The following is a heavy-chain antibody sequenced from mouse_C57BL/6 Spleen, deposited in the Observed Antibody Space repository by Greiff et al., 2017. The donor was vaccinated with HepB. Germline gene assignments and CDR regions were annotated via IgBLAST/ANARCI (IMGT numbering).Heavy chain of an antibody. CDR2: INPNNGGT. CDR1: GYTFTDYY. V-gene: IGHV1-26*01. J-gene: IGHJ2*01. CDR3: ARPYYGSFDY. Sequence: QLQQSGPELVKPGASVKISCKASGYTFTDYYMNWVKQSHGKSLEWIGDINPNNGGTSYNQKFKGKATLTVDKSSSTAYMELRSLTSEDSAVYYCARPYYGSFDYWGQGTTLTVSS. D-gene: IGHD1-1*01.